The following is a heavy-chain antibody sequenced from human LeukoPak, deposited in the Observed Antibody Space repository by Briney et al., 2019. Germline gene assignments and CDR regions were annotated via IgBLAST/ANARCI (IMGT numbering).Heavy chain of an antibody. CDR3: AREGDYGMDV. V-gene: IGHV4-59*01. Sequence: SETLSLTCTVSGGSISTYYWSWIRQPPGKGLEWIGYIYYSGSTDYNPPLKSRVTISLNTSKKQFSLNLTSVTTADTAVYYCAREGDYGMDVWGQGTTVTVSS. CDR2: IYYSGST. D-gene: IGHD1-26*01. J-gene: IGHJ6*02. CDR1: GGSISTYY.